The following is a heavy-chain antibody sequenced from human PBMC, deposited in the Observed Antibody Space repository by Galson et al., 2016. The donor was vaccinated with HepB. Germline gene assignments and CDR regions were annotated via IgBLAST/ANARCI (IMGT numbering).Heavy chain of an antibody. CDR1: GGTFSNYA. D-gene: IGHD4-23*01. CDR3: ARGAPFTTVVASYYFDY. V-gene: IGHV1-69*13. Sequence: SVKVSCKASGGTFSNYAISWVRQAPGQGLEWMGGLIPLFGPTNYAQKFRDRVTITADDSTGTAYMELSSLRSEDTAVYYCARGAPFTTVVASYYFDYWGLGTLVTVSS. J-gene: IGHJ4*02. CDR2: LIPLFGPT.